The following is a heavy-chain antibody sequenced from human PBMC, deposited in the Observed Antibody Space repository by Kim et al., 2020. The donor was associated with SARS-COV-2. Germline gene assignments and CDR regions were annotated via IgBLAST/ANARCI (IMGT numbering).Heavy chain of an antibody. CDR1: GFTFDDYA. CDR3: AKAALGRRLVSWFDP. J-gene: IGHJ5*02. V-gene: IGHV3-43*02. CDR2: ISGDGGST. Sequence: GGSLRLSCAASGFTFDDYAMHWVRQAPGKGLEWVSLISGDGGSTYYADSVKGRFTISRDNSKNSLYLQMNSLRTEDTALYYCAKAALGRRLVSWFDPWGQGTLVTVSS. D-gene: IGHD6-19*01.